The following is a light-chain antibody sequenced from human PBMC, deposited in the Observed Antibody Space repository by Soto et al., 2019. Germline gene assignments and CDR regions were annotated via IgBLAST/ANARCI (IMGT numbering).Light chain of an antibody. J-gene: IGKJ1*01. CDR1: QSLVYSDGNTY. Sequence: VLTQTPLSSPVTLGQPASISCRSSQSLVYSDGNTYLSWLQQRPGQPPRLLIYQVFNRFSGVPDRFSGSGAGTDFTLKISRVEAEHVAVYSCIQFSHFPRTFGQGTKVEIK. V-gene: IGKV2-24*01. CDR2: QVF. CDR3: IQFSHFPRT.